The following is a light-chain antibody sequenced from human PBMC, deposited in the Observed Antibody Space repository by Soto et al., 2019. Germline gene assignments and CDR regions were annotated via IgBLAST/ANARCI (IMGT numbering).Light chain of an antibody. CDR3: QQRSNWPTT. J-gene: IGKJ5*01. CDR2: GVS. V-gene: IGKV3-11*01. CDR1: QTISTH. Sequence: DIVLTQSPATLSLSPGERATLSCRASQTISTHLAWYQQKPGQAPRLLIYGVSYRATGIPARISGSGSGTDFTLTISGLEPEDFAVYYCQQRSNWPTTFDQGTRLEIK.